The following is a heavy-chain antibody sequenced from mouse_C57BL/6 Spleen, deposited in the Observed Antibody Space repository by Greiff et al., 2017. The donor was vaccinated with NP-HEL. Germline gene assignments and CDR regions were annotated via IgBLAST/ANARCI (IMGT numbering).Heavy chain of an antibody. Sequence: EVKLMESGAELVRPGASVKLSCTASGFNIKDYYMHWVKQRPEQGLEWIGRIDPEDGDTEYAPKFQGKATMTADTSSNTAYLQLSSLTSEDTAVYYCTKGTTVVYFDYWGQGTTLTVSS. CDR1: GFNIKDYY. J-gene: IGHJ2*01. CDR3: TKGTTVVYFDY. D-gene: IGHD1-1*01. V-gene: IGHV14-1*01. CDR2: IDPEDGDT.